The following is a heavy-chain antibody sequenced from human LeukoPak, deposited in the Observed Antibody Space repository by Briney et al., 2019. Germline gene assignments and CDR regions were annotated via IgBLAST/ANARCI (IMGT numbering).Heavy chain of an antibody. CDR2: IYTSGGT. J-gene: IGHJ3*02. V-gene: IGHV4-4*02. CDR1: GGSISSSNW. Sequence: SGTLSLTCAVSGGSISSSNWWSWVRQPPGKGLEWIGRIYTSGGTNYNPSLKSRVTISVDTSKNQFSLKLSSVTAADSAVYYCARPVAGTRNAFDIWGQGTMVTVSS. D-gene: IGHD6-19*01. CDR3: ARPVAGTRNAFDI.